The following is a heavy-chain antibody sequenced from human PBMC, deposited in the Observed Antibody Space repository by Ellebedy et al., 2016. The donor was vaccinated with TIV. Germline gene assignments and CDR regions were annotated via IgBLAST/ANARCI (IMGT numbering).Heavy chain of an antibody. Sequence: KVSXKGSGYSFTSYWIGWVRQMPGQGLEWMGIIYPGDSDATYSPSFQGQVTMSADKSISTAYLQWSRLKASDTGIYFCARMYYDFLTGFYRHGMDVWGQGTTVTVSS. CDR1: GYSFTSYW. D-gene: IGHD3-9*01. V-gene: IGHV5-51*01. CDR2: IYPGDSDA. J-gene: IGHJ6*02. CDR3: ARMYYDFLTGFYRHGMDV.